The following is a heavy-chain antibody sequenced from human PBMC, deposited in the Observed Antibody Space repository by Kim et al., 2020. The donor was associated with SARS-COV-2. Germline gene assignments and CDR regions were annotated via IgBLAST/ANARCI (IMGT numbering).Heavy chain of an antibody. Sequence: AEDVRSRITLNPDTSKNQFSLQLNSVTPEDTAVYYWARASAGGTRYFDSWGQGTLVTVSS. J-gene: IGHJ4*02. V-gene: IGHV6-1*01. CDR3: ARASAGGTRYFDS. D-gene: IGHD3-16*01.